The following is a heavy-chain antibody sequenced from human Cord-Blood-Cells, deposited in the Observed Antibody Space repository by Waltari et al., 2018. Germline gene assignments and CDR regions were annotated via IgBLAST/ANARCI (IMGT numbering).Heavy chain of an antibody. CDR2: INHSGST. J-gene: IGHJ6*03. D-gene: IGHD6-13*01. Sequence: QVQLQQWGAGLLKPSETLSLTCAVYGGSFSGYSLSWIPPPPGKGLEWIGEINHSGSTNYNPSLKSRVTISVDTSKNQFSLKLSSVTAADTAVYYCARTGAQLDYYYYYMDVWGKGTTVTVSS. V-gene: IGHV4-34*01. CDR3: ARTGAQLDYYYYYMDV. CDR1: GGSFSGYS.